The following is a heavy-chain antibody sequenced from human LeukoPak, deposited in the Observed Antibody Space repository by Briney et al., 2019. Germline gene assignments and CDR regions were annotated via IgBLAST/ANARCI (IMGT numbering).Heavy chain of an antibody. CDR1: GGTFSSYT. J-gene: IGHJ2*01. CDR3: ARAEDHWYFDL. D-gene: IGHD2-15*01. Sequence: SVKVSCKASGGTFSSYTISWVRQAPGQGLEWMGRIIPIFGTPNYAQKFQGRVTITTDESTSTAYMELSSLRSEDTAVYYCARAEDHWYFDLWGRGTLVTVSS. V-gene: IGHV1-69*05. CDR2: IIPIFGTP.